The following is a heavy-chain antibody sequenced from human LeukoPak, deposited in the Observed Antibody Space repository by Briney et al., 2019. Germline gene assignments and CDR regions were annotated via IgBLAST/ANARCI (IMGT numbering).Heavy chain of an antibody. V-gene: IGHV3-23*01. CDR3: AKNRAGTAFSSSWYENKYYCDY. Sequence: PGGSLRLSCAASGFTFSSYAMSWVRQAPGKGLEWVSAISGSGGSTYYADSVKGRFTISRDNSKNTLYLQMNSLRAEDTAVYYCAKNRAGTAFSSSWYENKYYCDYWGQGTLVTVSS. CDR2: ISGSGGST. D-gene: IGHD6-13*01. CDR1: GFTFSSYA. J-gene: IGHJ4*02.